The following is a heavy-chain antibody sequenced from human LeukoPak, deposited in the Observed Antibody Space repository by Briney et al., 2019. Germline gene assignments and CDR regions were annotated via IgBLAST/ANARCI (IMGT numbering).Heavy chain of an antibody. J-gene: IGHJ6*02. CDR3: ARDFRPPYDSGGYYFYYYGMAV. CDR1: GFTVSSNY. V-gene: IGHV3-66*01. CDR2: IYSGGST. D-gene: IGHD3-22*01. Sequence: GGTLRLSCAASGFTVSSNYMSWVRQAPGKGLEWISVIYSGGSTYYADSVKGRFTISRDTSKNPLSLQMNRIRAEETAVYYCARDFRPPYDSGGYYFYYYGMAVGSQATTVTVYS.